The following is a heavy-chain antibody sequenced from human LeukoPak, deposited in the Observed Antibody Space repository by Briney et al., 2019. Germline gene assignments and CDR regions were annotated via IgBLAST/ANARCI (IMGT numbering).Heavy chain of an antibody. CDR1: GGSISSGGYY. D-gene: IGHD2-21*01. V-gene: IGHV4-31*03. CDR2: IYYSGST. J-gene: IGHJ4*02. CDR3: ARGFDWHFDY. Sequence: SQTLSLTCTVSGGSISSGGYYWSWIRQHPGKGLEWIGYIYYSGSTYYNPSLTSRVAISVDTSKNQFSLKLSSVTAADTAVYYCARGFDWHFDYWGQGPLVPVSS.